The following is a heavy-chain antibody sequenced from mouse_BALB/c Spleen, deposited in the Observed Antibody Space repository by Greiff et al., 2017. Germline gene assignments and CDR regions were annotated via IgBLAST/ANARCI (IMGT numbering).Heavy chain of an antibody. J-gene: IGHJ1*01. V-gene: IGHV2-6-7*01. CDR2: IWGDGST. CDR3: AREFSYGNWYFDV. CDR1: GFSLTGYG. D-gene: IGHD1-1*01. Sequence: QVQLKESGPGLVAPSQSLSITCTVSGFSLTGYGVNWVRQPPGKGLEWLGMIWGDGSTDYNSALKSRLSISKDNSKSQVFLKMNSLQTDDTARYYCAREFSYGNWYFDVWGAGTTVTVSS.